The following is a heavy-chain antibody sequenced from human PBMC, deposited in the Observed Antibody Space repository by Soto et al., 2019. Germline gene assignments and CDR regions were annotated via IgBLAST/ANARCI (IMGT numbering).Heavy chain of an antibody. Sequence: QVQLVQSGAEVKKPGASVKVSCKASGYTFTSYAMHWVRQAPGQRLEWMGWINAGNGNTKYSQKFXGRVTITRATSASTAYMGLSSLRSEDTAVYYCARDVGATGDWGQGTLVTVSS. CDR1: GYTFTSYA. CDR3: ARDVGATGD. CDR2: INAGNGNT. J-gene: IGHJ4*02. D-gene: IGHD1-26*01. V-gene: IGHV1-3*01.